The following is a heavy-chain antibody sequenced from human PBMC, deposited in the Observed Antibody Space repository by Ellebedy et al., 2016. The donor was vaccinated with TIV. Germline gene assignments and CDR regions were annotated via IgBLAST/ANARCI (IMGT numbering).Heavy chain of an antibody. CDR3: ARKVPAPTTVPPNWYFDL. J-gene: IGHJ2*01. Sequence: GESLKISCAASGFTFSSYTMNWVRQAPGKGLEWVSSISGSSTYIYYADSVQGRFAISRDNAKNSLYLQMNSLRAADTAVYYCARKVPAPTTVPPNWYFDLWGRGTLVTVSS. CDR1: GFTFSSYT. CDR2: ISGSSTYI. V-gene: IGHV3-21*01. D-gene: IGHD4-17*01.